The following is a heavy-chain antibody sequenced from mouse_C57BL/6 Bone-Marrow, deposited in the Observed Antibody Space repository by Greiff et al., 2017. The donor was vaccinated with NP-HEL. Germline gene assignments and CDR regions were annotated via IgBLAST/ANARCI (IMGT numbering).Heavy chain of an antibody. CDR3: ARGDYYGSSYWYFDV. CDR1: GFTFSSYA. J-gene: IGHJ1*03. CDR2: ISDGGSYT. Sequence: EVKLVESGGGLVKPGGSLKLSCAASGFTFSSYAMSWVRQTPEKRLEWVATISDGGSYTYYPDNVKGRFPISRDNAKNNLYLQMSHLKSEDTAMYYCARGDYYGSSYWYFDVWGTGTTVTVSS. D-gene: IGHD1-1*01. V-gene: IGHV5-4*03.